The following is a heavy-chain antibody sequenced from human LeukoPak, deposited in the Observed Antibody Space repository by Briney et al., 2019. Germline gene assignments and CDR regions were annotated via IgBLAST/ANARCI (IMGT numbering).Heavy chain of an antibody. D-gene: IGHD2-21*02. CDR3: AREYGGDPHFAY. J-gene: IGHJ4*02. CDR1: GGSISSGGYY. V-gene: IGHV4-31*03. CDR2: IYYSGST. Sequence: SQTLSLTCTVSGGSISSGGYYWSWIRQHPGKGLEWIGYIYYSGSTYYNPSLKSRVTISVDTSKNQFSLKLSSVTAADTAVYYCAREYGGDPHFAYWGQGTLVTVSS.